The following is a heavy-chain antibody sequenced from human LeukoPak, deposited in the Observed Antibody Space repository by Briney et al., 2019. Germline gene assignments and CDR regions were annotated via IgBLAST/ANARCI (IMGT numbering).Heavy chain of an antibody. CDR3: ARAAAAGDISMIVVVITGFDY. D-gene: IGHD3-22*01. CDR2: INHPGRST. V-gene: IGHV1-46*01. J-gene: IGHJ4*02. Sequence: ASVKVSCKPQRHTLTSYYIHSVRQAPRQGLKAMGIINHPGRSTSYAQKFQGRVTMTRESSTSIVYMELSSLRSEDTAVYYCARAAAAGDISMIVVVITGFDYWGQGTLVTVSS. CDR1: RHTLTSYY.